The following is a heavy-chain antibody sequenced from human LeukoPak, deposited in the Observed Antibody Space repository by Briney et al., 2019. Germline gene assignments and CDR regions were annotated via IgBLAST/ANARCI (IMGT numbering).Heavy chain of an antibody. Sequence: SETLSLTCTVSGYSISSGYYWGWIRQPPGKGLEWIGSIYHSGSTYYNPSLKSRVTISVDTSKNQFSLKLSSVTAADTAVYYCARVGRYSSSAIGAYNWFDPWGQGTLVTVSS. CDR2: IYHSGST. D-gene: IGHD6-6*01. CDR3: ARVGRYSSSAIGAYNWFDP. V-gene: IGHV4-38-2*02. J-gene: IGHJ5*02. CDR1: GYSISSGYY.